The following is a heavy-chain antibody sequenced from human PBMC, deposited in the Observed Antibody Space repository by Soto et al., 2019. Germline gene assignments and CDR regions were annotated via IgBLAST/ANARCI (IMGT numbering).Heavy chain of an antibody. J-gene: IGHJ3*02. CDR3: ARDMSSSWFLGGFDI. Sequence: ASVKVSCKASGYTFTSYGISWVRQAPGQGLEWMGWISAYNGNTNYAQKLQGRVTMTTDTSTSTAYMELRSLRSDDTVVYYCARDMSSSWFLGGFDIWGQGTMVTVSS. CDR1: GYTFTSYG. D-gene: IGHD6-13*01. CDR2: ISAYNGNT. V-gene: IGHV1-18*01.